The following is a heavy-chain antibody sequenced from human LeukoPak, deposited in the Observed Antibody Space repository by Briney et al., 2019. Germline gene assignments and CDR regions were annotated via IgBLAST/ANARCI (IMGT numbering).Heavy chain of an antibody. Sequence: SETLSLTCTVSGGSIRSYYWSWIRQPPPKGLEWIGYIYHTGSTNYNPSLKSRITISIDTSKNQFSLKLSSVTAADTAVYYCATARGYAYGPFDYWGQGTLVTVSS. D-gene: IGHD5-12*01. CDR3: ATARGYAYGPFDY. CDR1: GGSIRSYY. V-gene: IGHV4-59*01. J-gene: IGHJ4*02. CDR2: IYHTGST.